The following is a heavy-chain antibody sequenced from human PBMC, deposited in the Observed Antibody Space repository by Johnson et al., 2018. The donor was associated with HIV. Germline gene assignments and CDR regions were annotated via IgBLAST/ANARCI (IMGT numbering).Heavy chain of an antibody. Sequence: QVQLVESGGGLVQPGGSLRLSCAASGFTFSDYYMSWIRHAPGKGLEWVSYISSSGNPIYYADSVKGRFTISRDNAKNSLYLQMNSLRAEDTAVYYCARDWVIGDAFDIWGQGTKVTVSS. CDR2: ISSSGNPI. D-gene: IGHD2-21*01. V-gene: IGHV3-11*04. J-gene: IGHJ3*02. CDR1: GFTFSDYY. CDR3: ARDWVIGDAFDI.